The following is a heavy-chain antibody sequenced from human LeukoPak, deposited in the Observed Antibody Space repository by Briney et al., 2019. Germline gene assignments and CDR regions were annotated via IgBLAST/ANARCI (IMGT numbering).Heavy chain of an antibody. J-gene: IGHJ4*02. CDR1: GFTFSSYW. CDR3: AKEYGGGTTCYGYFDY. D-gene: IGHD2-2*01. Sequence: PGGSLRLSCATSGFTFSSYWMSWVRRAPGKGLEWVANIKQDGSKIFYVDSVKGRFTISRDTAKNSLSLQMNSLRAEDTAVYYCAKEYGGGTTCYGYFDYWGQGTLVTVSS. CDR2: IKQDGSKI. V-gene: IGHV3-7*01.